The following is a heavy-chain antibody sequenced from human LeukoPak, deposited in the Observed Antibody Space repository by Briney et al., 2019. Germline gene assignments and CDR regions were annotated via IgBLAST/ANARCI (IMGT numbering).Heavy chain of an antibody. D-gene: IGHD6-13*01. CDR1: GYTFTGYY. CDR2: INPNSGGT. J-gene: IGHJ4*02. CDR3: AREDGSSWPNFDY. V-gene: IGHV1-2*02. Sequence: ASVKVSCKASGYTFTGYYMHWVRQAPGQGLQWMGWINPNSGGTNYAQKFQGRVTMTRDTSISTAYMELSRLRSDDTAVYYCAREDGSSWPNFDYWGQGTLVTVSS.